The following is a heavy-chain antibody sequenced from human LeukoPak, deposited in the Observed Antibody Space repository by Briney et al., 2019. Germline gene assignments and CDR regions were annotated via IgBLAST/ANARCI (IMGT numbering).Heavy chain of an antibody. CDR3: ARAPPDPIAAAGSDY. CDR1: GYTFTSYY. CDR2: INPSGGST. Sequence: ASVKVSCKASGYTFTSYYMHWVRQAPGQGLEWMGIINPSGGSTSYAQKFQGRVTMTRDTSTSTVYMELSSLRSEDTSVYHCARAPPDPIAAAGSDYWGQGTLVTVSS. V-gene: IGHV1-46*01. J-gene: IGHJ4*02. D-gene: IGHD6-13*01.